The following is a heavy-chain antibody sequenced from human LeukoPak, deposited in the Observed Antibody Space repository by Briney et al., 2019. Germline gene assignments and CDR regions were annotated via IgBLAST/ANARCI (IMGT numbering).Heavy chain of an antibody. Sequence: ASVKVSCKASGYTFTSYGISWVRQAPGQGLEWMGWISAYNGNTNYAQKLQGRVTMTTDTSTSTAYMELRSLRSDDTAVYYCARDRKIAVAVNWLDPWGQGTLVTVSS. CDR1: GYTFTSYG. CDR3: ARDRKIAVAVNWLDP. V-gene: IGHV1-18*01. D-gene: IGHD6-19*01. CDR2: ISAYNGNT. J-gene: IGHJ5*02.